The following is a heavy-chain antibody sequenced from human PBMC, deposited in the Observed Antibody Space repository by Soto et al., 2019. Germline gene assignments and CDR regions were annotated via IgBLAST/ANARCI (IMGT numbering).Heavy chain of an antibody. CDR3: ARDHTAAPYYYYYGMDV. V-gene: IGHV1-69*01. CDR2: IIPIFGTA. J-gene: IGHJ6*02. D-gene: IGHD2-2*01. Sequence: QVQLVQSGAEVKKPGSSVKVSCKASGGTFSSYAISWVRQAPGQGLEWMGGIIPIFGTANYAQKFQGRVTITADESTSTAYMELSSLRSEDKAVYYCARDHTAAPYYYYYGMDVWGQGTTVTVSS. CDR1: GGTFSSYA.